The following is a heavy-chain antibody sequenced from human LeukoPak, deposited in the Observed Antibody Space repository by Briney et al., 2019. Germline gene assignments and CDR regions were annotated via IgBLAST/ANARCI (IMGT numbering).Heavy chain of an antibody. J-gene: IGHJ5*02. D-gene: IGHD2-21*01. CDR2: VYYTGSI. CDR3: ARRDYRAWIDP. V-gene: IGHV4-39*01. CDR1: GGSISGSSHY. Sequence: SETLSLTCSVSGGSISGSSHYWAWVRQPPGKGLEWIGSVYYTGSIRYNTSLKSRVTISVDMSKNDLFLTLNSVTAADTAFYYCARRDYRAWIDPWGQGILVTVSP.